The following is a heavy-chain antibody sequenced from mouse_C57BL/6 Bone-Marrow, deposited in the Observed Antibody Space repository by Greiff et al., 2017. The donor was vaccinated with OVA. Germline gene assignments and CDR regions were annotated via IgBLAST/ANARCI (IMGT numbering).Heavy chain of an antibody. V-gene: IGHV1-82*01. Sequence: VQLQQSGPELVKPGASVKISCKASGYAFSSSWMNWVKQRPGKGLEWIGRIYLGDGDTNYNGKFKGKATLTADKSSSTAYMQLSSLTSEDSAVYFCARSGLTYYYGSSYENWYFDVWGTGTTVTVSS. CDR2: IYLGDGDT. D-gene: IGHD1-1*01. CDR3: ARSGLTYYYGSSYENWYFDV. J-gene: IGHJ1*03. CDR1: GYAFSSSW.